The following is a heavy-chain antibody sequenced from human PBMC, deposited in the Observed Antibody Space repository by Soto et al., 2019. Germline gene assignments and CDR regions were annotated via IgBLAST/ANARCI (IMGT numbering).Heavy chain of an antibody. J-gene: IGHJ4*02. CDR1: GYSFTSYW. CDR2: IYPGDSDT. CDR3: VKDQVVEGQYYGPSELFF. D-gene: IGHD3-10*01. Sequence: GESLKISCKGSGYSFTSYWIGWVRQMPGKGLEWMGIIYPGDSDTRYSPSFQGQVTISADKSISTAYLQWSSLRIEDTAVYYCVKDQVVEGQYYGPSELFFWGLGTLVTVS. V-gene: IGHV5-51*01.